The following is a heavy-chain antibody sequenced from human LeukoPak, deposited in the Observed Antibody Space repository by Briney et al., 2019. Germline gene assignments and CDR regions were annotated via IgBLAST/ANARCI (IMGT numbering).Heavy chain of an antibody. CDR2: ISYDGSNK. D-gene: IGHD6-13*01. CDR3: EGSGYSSSWPFDY. V-gene: IGHV3-30-3*01. CDR1: XFTFSSYA. Sequence: LRLSCXXXXFTFSSYAMHWVRQAPGKGLEWVAVISYDGSNKYYADSVKGRFTISRDNSKNTLYLQMNSLRAEDTAVYYCEGSGYSSSWPFDYWGQGTLVTVSS. J-gene: IGHJ4*02.